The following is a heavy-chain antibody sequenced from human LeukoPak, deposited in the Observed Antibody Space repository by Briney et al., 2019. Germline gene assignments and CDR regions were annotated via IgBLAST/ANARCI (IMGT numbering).Heavy chain of an antibody. CDR1: GFTFSSYA. CDR2: ISGSGGST. J-gene: IGHJ5*02. D-gene: IGHD4-17*01. V-gene: IGHV3-23*01. Sequence: PGGSLRLPCAASGFTFSSYAMSWVRQAPGKGLEWVSAISGSGGSTCYADSVKGRFTISRDNSKNTLYLQMNSLRAEDTAVYYCARDPTIDYGDYVGRGNWFDPWGQGTLVTVSS. CDR3: ARDPTIDYGDYVGRGNWFDP.